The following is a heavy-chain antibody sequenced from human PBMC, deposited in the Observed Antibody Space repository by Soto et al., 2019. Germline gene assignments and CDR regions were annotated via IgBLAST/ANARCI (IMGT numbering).Heavy chain of an antibody. J-gene: IGHJ5*02. CDR3: ARVVVGATTWFDP. CDR2: IYYSGST. D-gene: IGHD1-26*01. Sequence: PSETLSLTCTVSGGSISSYYWSWIRQPPGKGLEWIGYIYYSGSTNYNPSLKSRVTISVDTSKNQFSLKLSSVTAADTAVYYCARVVVGATTWFDPWGQGTLVTVSS. CDR1: GGSISSYY. V-gene: IGHV4-59*01.